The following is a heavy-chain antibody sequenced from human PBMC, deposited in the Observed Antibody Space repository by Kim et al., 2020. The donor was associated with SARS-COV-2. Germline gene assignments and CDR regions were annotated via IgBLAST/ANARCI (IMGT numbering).Heavy chain of an antibody. Sequence: GGSLRLSCAASGFTFSSYAMHWVRQAPGKGLEWVAVIWYDGSNKYYADSVKGRFTISRDNSKNTLYLQMNSLRAEDTAVYYCAKDLGPVAGYNYFDYWGQGTLVTVSS. CDR3: AKDLGPVAGYNYFDY. D-gene: IGHD6-19*01. V-gene: IGHV3-33*06. CDR2: IWYDGSNK. CDR1: GFTFSSYA. J-gene: IGHJ4*02.